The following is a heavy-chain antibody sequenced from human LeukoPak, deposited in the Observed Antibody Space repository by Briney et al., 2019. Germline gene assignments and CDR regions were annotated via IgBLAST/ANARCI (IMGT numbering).Heavy chain of an antibody. J-gene: IGHJ4*02. V-gene: IGHV1-18*01. CDR2: ISAYNGNT. CDR1: GYTFTSYA. CDR3: ARMEMATAIFDY. D-gene: IGHD5-24*01. Sequence: ASVKVSCKASGYTFTSYAITWVRQAPGQGLEWMGWISAYNGNTNYAQNLQGRVTMTADTSTSTAYMELRSLRSDDTAMYYCARMEMATAIFDYWGQGTLVTVSS.